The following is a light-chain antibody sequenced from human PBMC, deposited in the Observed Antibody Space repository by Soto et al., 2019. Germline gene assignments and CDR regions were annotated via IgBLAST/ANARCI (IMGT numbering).Light chain of an antibody. Sequence: DIALTQSPGTLSLSPGERATLSCRASQSVSSNYLDWYQQKPGQAPRLLIYGASTRATGVPDRFSGSGSGTEFTLTISRLEAEDYAVYHCQQYGSLSWTFGQGTTVEIK. CDR1: QSVSSNY. CDR2: GAS. CDR3: QQYGSLSWT. J-gene: IGKJ1*01. V-gene: IGKV3-20*01.